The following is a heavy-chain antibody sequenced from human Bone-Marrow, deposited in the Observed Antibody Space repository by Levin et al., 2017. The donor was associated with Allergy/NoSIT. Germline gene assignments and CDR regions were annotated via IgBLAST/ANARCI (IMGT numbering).Heavy chain of an antibody. CDR2: ISGSGGST. CDR1: GFTFSSYA. Sequence: GESLKISCAASGFTFSSYAMSWVRQAPGKGLEWVSAISGSGGSTYYADSVKGRFTISRDNSKNTLYLQMNSLRAEDTAVYYCAKDPQYYYDSSGYPDYWGQGTLVTVSS. J-gene: IGHJ4*02. CDR3: AKDPQYYYDSSGYPDY. V-gene: IGHV3-23*01. D-gene: IGHD3-22*01.